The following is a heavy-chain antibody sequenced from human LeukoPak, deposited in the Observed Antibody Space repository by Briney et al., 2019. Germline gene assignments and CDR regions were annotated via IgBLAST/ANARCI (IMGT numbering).Heavy chain of an antibody. Sequence: GGSLRLSFAACGFTFSSYGTHWVRQAPGKGLEWVTFIRYDGSDKYYADSVKGRFTISRDNSKNTLYLQMNSLRAEDTAVYYCAKVKLWLSSYYYYGMDVWGQGTTVTVSS. V-gene: IGHV3-30*02. J-gene: IGHJ6*02. CDR1: GFTFSSYG. D-gene: IGHD5-18*01. CDR3: AKVKLWLSSYYYYGMDV. CDR2: IRYDGSDK.